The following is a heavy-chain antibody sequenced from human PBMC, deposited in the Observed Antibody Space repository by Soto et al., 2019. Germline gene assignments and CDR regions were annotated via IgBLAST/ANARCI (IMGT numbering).Heavy chain of an antibody. V-gene: IGHV3-64*01. J-gene: IGHJ6*03. Sequence: GGSLRLSCAVSGFTFSSYAMHWVRQAPGKGLEYVSAISSYGGSTYYANSVKGRFTISRDNSENTLYLQMGSLRAEDMAVYYYARGLCSSASCFYYYYMDVWGKGTTVTVSS. CDR2: ISSYGGST. D-gene: IGHD2-2*01. CDR1: GFTFSSYA. CDR3: ARGLCSSASCFYYYYMDV.